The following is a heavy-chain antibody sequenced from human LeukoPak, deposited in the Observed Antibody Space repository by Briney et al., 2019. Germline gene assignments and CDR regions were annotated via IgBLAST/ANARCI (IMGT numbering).Heavy chain of an antibody. CDR2: INPNSGGT. D-gene: IGHD3-22*01. Sequence: WASVKVSCKASGYTFTGYYMHWVRQAPGQGLEWMGWINPNSGGTNSAQKFQGRVTMTRDTSISTAYMELSRLRSDDTAVYYCARGYYDSSDYEYFQHWGQGTLVTVSS. V-gene: IGHV1-2*02. CDR1: GYTFTGYY. J-gene: IGHJ1*01. CDR3: ARGYYDSSDYEYFQH.